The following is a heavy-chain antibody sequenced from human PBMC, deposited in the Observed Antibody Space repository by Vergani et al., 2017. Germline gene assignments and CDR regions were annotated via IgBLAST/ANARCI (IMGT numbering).Heavy chain of an antibody. CDR1: GFTFIMHA. D-gene: IGHD5-12*01. CDR3: AKVKSGYDQDGFDI. Sequence: EVQLLESGGDLVQPGGSLRLSCAASGFTFIMHAMSWVRQAPGKGLEWVSTLSASDRRTHYADSVKGRFTISRNNSKNTLFLQMNSLRTEDTAVYYCAKVKSGYDQDGFDIWGQGTLVTVSS. V-gene: IGHV3-23*01. J-gene: IGHJ3*02. CDR2: LSASDRRT.